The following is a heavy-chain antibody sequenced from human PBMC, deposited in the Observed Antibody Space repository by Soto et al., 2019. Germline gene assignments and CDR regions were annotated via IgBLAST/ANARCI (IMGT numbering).Heavy chain of an antibody. CDR3: ARDRRGYCTGGSCSPHYYYGMDV. J-gene: IGHJ6*02. CDR1: GDSVSSSSYY. Sequence: QVQLQESGPGLVRPSETLSLTCTVSGDSVSSSSYYWSWIRQPPGKGLEWIGYIYHNGSTNYNPSLKSGVTMSVDTSKNQISLKLSSVTAADTAMYYCARDRRGYCTGGSCSPHYYYGMDVWGQGTTVTVSS. CDR2: IYHNGST. V-gene: IGHV4-61*01. D-gene: IGHD2-15*01.